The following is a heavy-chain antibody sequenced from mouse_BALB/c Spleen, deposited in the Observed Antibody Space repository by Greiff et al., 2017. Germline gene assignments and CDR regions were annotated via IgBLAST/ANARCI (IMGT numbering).Heavy chain of an antibody. J-gene: IGHJ3*01. D-gene: IGHD1-2*01. CDR1: GYTFSSYW. CDR2: ILPGSGST. V-gene: IGHV1-9*01. CDR3: ARWGYYGYAWFAY. Sequence: VQLQESGAELMKPGASVKISCKATGYTFSSYWIEWVKQRPGHGLEWIGEILPGSGSTNYNEKFKGKATFTADTSSNTAYMQLSSLTSEDSAVYYCARWGYYGYAWFAYWGQGTLVTVSA.